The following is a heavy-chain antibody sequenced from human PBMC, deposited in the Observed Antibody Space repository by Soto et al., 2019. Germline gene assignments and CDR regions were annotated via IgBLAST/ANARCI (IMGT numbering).Heavy chain of an antibody. V-gene: IGHV1-18*01. J-gene: IGHJ2*01. Sequence: QVQLVQSGAEVKKPGASVKVSCKASGYTFTSYGISWVRQAPGQGLEWMGWISAYNGNTNYAQKLQGRVTMTTDTSTSTAYMELRSLRSDDTAVYYCASVKPQRLGTGYAPPELWGRGTLVTVSS. CDR1: GYTFTSYG. D-gene: IGHD3-9*01. CDR3: ASVKPQRLGTGYAPPEL. CDR2: ISAYNGNT.